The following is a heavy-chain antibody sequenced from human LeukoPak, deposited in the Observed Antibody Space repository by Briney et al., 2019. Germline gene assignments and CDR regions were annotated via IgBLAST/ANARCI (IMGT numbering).Heavy chain of an antibody. Sequence: RASVKVSFKASGYTFTNYGISWVRQAPGQGPEWMGWISAYNGNTNYAQKLQGRVTMTTDTSTSTAYMELRSLTSDDTAVYYCARGGSDCSGGNCPYSWFDPWGQGTLVTVSS. J-gene: IGHJ5*02. CDR1: GYTFTNYG. D-gene: IGHD2-15*01. CDR2: ISAYNGNT. CDR3: ARGGSDCSGGNCPYSWFDP. V-gene: IGHV1-18*01.